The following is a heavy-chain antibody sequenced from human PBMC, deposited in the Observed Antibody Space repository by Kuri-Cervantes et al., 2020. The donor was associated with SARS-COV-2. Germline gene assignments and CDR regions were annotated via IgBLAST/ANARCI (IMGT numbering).Heavy chain of an antibody. D-gene: IGHD6-13*01. Sequence: GESLKISCAASGFTFSSYSMNWVRQAPGKGLEWVSSTSSSSSYIYYADSVKGRFTISRDNAKNSLYLQMNSLRAEDTAVYYCAREHSSSWSGLDYWGQGTLVTVSS. CDR3: AREHSSSWSGLDY. V-gene: IGHV3-21*01. CDR1: GFTFSSYS. J-gene: IGHJ4*02. CDR2: TSSSSSYI.